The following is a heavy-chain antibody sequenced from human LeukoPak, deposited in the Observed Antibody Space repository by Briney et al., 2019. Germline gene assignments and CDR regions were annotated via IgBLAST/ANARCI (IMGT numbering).Heavy chain of an antibody. V-gene: IGHV4-4*07. D-gene: IGHD1-26*01. Sequence: SETLSLTCTVSGDSISDFYWSYVRQPAGKTLEWIGRIHTSDRPIYNPSLRSRITMSLDTSKNQVSLRLTSVTAADSAVYYCASGLFPTYSGTYLVVSGNDYWGQGTLVTVSS. CDR3: ASGLFPTYSGTYLVVSGNDY. J-gene: IGHJ4*02. CDR1: GDSISDFY. CDR2: IHTSDRP.